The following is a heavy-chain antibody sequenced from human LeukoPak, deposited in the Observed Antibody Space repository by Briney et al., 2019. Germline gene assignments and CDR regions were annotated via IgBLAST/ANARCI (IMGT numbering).Heavy chain of an antibody. CDR1: GGSISSSSYY. CDR3: ARLKGRELIDY. Sequence: SETLSLTCTVSGGSISSSSYYWGWIRQPPGKGLEWIGGIYYSGSTYYNPSLKSRVTISVDTSKNQFSLKLSSVTAADTAVYYCARLKGRELIDYWGQGTLVTVSS. J-gene: IGHJ4*02. CDR2: IYYSGST. D-gene: IGHD5-24*01. V-gene: IGHV4-39*01.